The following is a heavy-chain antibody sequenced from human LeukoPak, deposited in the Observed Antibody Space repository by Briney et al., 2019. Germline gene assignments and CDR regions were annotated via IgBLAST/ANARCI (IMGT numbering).Heavy chain of an antibody. D-gene: IGHD1-26*01. CDR2: IWDDGSNE. CDR1: GFTFSSYA. CDR3: ARGSRETDFDY. J-gene: IGHJ4*02. Sequence: GRSLRLSCAASGFTFSSYAMHWVRQAPGKGLEWVAVIWDDGSNEYYGDSVEGRLTIFRDNSKSTVYLQMNSLRADDTAVYHCARGSRETDFDYWGQGTLVTVSS. V-gene: IGHV3-33*01.